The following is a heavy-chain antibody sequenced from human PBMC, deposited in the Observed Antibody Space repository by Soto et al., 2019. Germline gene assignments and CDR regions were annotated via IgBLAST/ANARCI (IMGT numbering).Heavy chain of an antibody. CDR2: ISGSGGST. CDR3: ANYYDILTGYYPDSGMDV. D-gene: IGHD3-9*01. V-gene: IGHV3-23*01. Sequence: EVQLLESGGGLVQPGGSLRLSCAASGFTFSSYAMSWVRQAPGKGLEWVSAISGSGGSTYYADSVKGRFTISRDNSKNTLYLQMNSLRAEDTAVYYCANYYDILTGYYPDSGMDVWGQGTTVTVSS. CDR1: GFTFSSYA. J-gene: IGHJ6*02.